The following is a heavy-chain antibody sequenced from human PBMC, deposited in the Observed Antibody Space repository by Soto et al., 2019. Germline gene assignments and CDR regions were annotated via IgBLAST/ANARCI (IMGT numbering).Heavy chain of an antibody. CDR1: GDTFSNFD. V-gene: IGHV1-8*01. CDR3: ATMIRGLIHWLDP. J-gene: IGHJ5*02. Sequence: QVQLVQSGAEVKRPGASVKVSCKASGDTFSNFDFNWVRQATGQGPEWMEWMYPNNGQTAYARTFQGRVNMTWNSSTSTAYMELSSLTSEDTAVYYCATMIRGLIHWLDPWGQGTLVTVSS. CDR2: MYPNNGQT. D-gene: IGHD3-16*01.